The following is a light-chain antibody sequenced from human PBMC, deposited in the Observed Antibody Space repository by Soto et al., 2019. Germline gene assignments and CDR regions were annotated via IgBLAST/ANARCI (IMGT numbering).Light chain of an antibody. CDR2: DAS. V-gene: IGKV1-33*01. J-gene: IGKJ5*01. CDR3: QQYDSSPIT. CDR1: QDISNY. Sequence: DIPMTQSPSALSGSGEDRVTLTCQASQDISNYLNWYQQKPGKAPKLLIYDASNLETGVPSRFSGSGSGTDFTFTISSLQPEDIATYYCQQYDSSPITFGQGTRLEIK.